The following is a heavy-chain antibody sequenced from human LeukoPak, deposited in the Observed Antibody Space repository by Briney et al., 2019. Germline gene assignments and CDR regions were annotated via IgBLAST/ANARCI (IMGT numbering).Heavy chain of an antibody. CDR1: GVTFSSYS. Sequence: PGGSLRLSCAASGVTFSSYSMNWVCQDPGKGLEWVSYISISSSTIYSADSVTGRFTISRDNAKNSLYLQMNSLRAEDTAVYYCARVRGEYCSGGSCYSDAFGIWGQGTMVTVSS. D-gene: IGHD2-15*01. CDR3: ARVRGEYCSGGSCYSDAFGI. V-gene: IGHV3-48*01. CDR2: ISISSSTI. J-gene: IGHJ3*02.